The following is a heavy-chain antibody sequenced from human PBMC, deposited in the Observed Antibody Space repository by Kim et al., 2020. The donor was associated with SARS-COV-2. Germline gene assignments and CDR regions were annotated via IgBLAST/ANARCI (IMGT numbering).Heavy chain of an antibody. CDR3: AKGDPWAPNCGGDCWADY. D-gene: IGHD2-21*02. J-gene: IGHJ4*02. CDR2: ISYDGSNK. Sequence: GGSLRLSCAASAFTFSSYGMHWVRQAPGKGLEWVALISYDGSNKYYGDSVKGRFTISRDNSKNTLYLQMNSLRAEDTAVYYCAKGDPWAPNCGGDCWADYWGQGTLVTVSS. CDR1: AFTFSSYG. V-gene: IGHV3-30*18.